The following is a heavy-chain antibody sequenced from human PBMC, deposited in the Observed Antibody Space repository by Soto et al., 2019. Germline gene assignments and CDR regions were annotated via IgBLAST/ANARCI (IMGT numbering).Heavy chain of an antibody. D-gene: IGHD5-12*01. CDR2: IYYSGST. V-gene: IGHV4-39*01. Sequence: PSETLSLTCTVSGGSISSSSYCWGWIRQPPGKGLEWIGSIYYSGSTYYNPSLKSRVTISVDTSKNQFSLKLSSVTAADTAVYYCARQSRQSRDGYNSDFDYWGQGTLVTVSS. CDR3: ARQSRQSRDGYNSDFDY. J-gene: IGHJ4*02. CDR1: GGSISSSSYC.